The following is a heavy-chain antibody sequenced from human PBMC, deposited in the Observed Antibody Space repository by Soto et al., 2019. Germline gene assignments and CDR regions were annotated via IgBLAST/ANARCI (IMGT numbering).Heavy chain of an antibody. D-gene: IGHD2-2*01. Sequence: GGSLRLSCAASGFTFSSYAMSWVRQAPGKGLEWVSAISGSDGSSTSYADSVKGRFTISRDNAKNTLYLQMNSLRAEDTAVYYCARGTKDCSSTSCYAPIEYAFDIWGQGTVVTVSS. CDR2: ISGSDGSST. CDR1: GFTFSSYA. CDR3: ARGTKDCSSTSCYAPIEYAFDI. J-gene: IGHJ3*02. V-gene: IGHV3-23*01.